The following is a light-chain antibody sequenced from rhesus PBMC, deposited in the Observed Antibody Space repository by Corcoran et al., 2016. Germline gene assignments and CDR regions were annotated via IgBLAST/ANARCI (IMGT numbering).Light chain of an antibody. CDR1: ELVASN. Sequence: EIVMTQSPATLFLSPGKTATLSCRAGELVASNLAWYQPTPGQVPKRLVHSAYFRATGIPDRCSGSGSRTEFTLTISSLEPEDVGVYHCQQDNDLRTFGQGAKVEIK. J-gene: IGKJ1*01. CDR2: SAY. CDR3: QQDNDLRT. V-gene: IGKV3-40*03.